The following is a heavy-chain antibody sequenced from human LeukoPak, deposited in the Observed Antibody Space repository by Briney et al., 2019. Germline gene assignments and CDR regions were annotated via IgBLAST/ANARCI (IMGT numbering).Heavy chain of an antibody. CDR2: IYYSGRT. D-gene: IGHD3-22*01. Sequence: SETLSLTCSVSGDSVSRSDSYWDWIRQPPGKGLEWIGTIYYSGRTYYSPSLKSRVTMSVDPSNNQFSLNPRSVTAADTALYYCARRRYYDGSGYLEWGQGTLLSVSS. CDR3: ARRRYYDGSGYLE. V-gene: IGHV4-39*01. CDR1: GDSVSRSDSY. J-gene: IGHJ1*01.